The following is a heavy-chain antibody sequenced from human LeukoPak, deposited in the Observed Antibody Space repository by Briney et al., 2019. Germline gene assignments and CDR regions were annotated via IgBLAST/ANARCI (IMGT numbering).Heavy chain of an antibody. J-gene: IGHJ4*02. D-gene: IGHD5-12*01. V-gene: IGHV3-23*01. CDR2: ISGSGGST. Sequence: QTGGSLRLSCAASGFTFSSYAMSWVRQAPGKGLEWVSAISGSGGSTYYADSVKGRFTISRDNSKNTLYLQMSSLRAEDTAVYYCAKDRGYEEPFDYWGQGTLVTVSS. CDR1: GFTFSSYA. CDR3: AKDRGYEEPFDY.